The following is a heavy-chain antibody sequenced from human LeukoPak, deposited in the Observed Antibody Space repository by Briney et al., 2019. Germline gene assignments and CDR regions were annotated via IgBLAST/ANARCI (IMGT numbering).Heavy chain of an antibody. CDR1: GGSVNSGGFY. CDR3: AREDITGTASYFDY. D-gene: IGHD1-7*01. CDR2: IYYSGST. J-gene: IGHJ4*02. Sequence: SETLSLTCTVSGGSVNSGGFYWTWIRQPPGKGLEWIGYIYYSGSTNYIPSLRSRLTISVDTSKNQFSLKLSSVTAADTAVYYCAREDITGTASYFDYWGQGTLVTVSS. V-gene: IGHV4-61*08.